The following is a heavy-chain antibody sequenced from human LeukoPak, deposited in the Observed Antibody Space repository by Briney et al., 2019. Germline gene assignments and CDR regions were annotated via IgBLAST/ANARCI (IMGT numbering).Heavy chain of an antibody. CDR2: IRYDGNKK. V-gene: IGHV3-30*02. CDR1: GFSLSNYG. Sequence: GGSLRLSCAASGFSLSNYGMHWVRQAPGKGLEWVAFIRYDGNKKYYADIVKGRLTISRDNSKDTLYLQMNGLSADDTAVYYCAKELADPPIMFDPWGQGTLVTVSS. CDR3: AKELADPPIMFDP. J-gene: IGHJ5*02.